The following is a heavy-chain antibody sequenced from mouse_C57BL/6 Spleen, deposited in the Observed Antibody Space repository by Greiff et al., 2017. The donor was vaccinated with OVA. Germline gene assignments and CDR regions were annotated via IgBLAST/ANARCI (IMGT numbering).Heavy chain of an antibody. V-gene: IGHV5-6*01. CDR3: ARQDGSSSIDV. Sequence: EVHLVESGGDLVKPGGSLKLSCAASGFTFSSYGMSWVRQTPDKRLEWVATISSGGRSTYYPDSVKGRFTISIDHATNTLYLQLSSLKSEDTAMYYCARQDGSSSIDVWGTGTTVTVSS. J-gene: IGHJ1*03. CDR2: ISSGGRST. CDR1: GFTFSSYG. D-gene: IGHD1-1*01.